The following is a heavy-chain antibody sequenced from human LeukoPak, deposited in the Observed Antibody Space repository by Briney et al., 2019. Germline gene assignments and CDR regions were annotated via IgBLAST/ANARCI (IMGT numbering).Heavy chain of an antibody. J-gene: IGHJ6*03. CDR1: GGSFSGYY. V-gene: IGHV4-34*01. CDR3: ARGLLWFGELVGPYYYMDV. CDR2: INHSGST. D-gene: IGHD3-10*01. Sequence: PSETLSLTCAVYGGSFSGYYWSWLRQPPGKGLEWIGEINHSGSTNYNPSLKSRVTISVDTSKNQFSLKLSSVTAADTAVYYCARGLLWFGELVGPYYYMDVWGKGTTVTVSS.